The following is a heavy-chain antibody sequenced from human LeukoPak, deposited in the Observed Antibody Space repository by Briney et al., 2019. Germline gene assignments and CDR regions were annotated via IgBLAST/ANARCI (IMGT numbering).Heavy chain of an antibody. V-gene: IGHV1-18*01. CDR3: ARNCYDNSGYYYFDY. J-gene: IGHJ4*02. D-gene: IGHD3-22*01. CDR2: ISGYNDNT. CDR1: RYTFTNYG. Sequence: ASVKVSCKASRYTFTNYGISWVRQAPGQGLEWMGWISGYNDNTKYAQKLQGRVTMTTDTSMSTAYMELRSLRSDDTAVYYCARNCYDNSGYYYFDYWGQGTLVTVSS.